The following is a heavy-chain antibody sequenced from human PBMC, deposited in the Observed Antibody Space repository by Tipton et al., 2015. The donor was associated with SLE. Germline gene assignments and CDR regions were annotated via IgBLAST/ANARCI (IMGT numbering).Heavy chain of an antibody. Sequence: SLRLSCAASGFTFRNYWMHWVRQAPGKGLVWVSYINVDGGSTSYADSVNGRVSISRDNAKNSLYLQMNSLRAEDTAVYYCARGDTGIAAAGRCWFDPWGQGTRVRVSS. CDR3: ARGDTGIAAAGRCWFDP. D-gene: IGHD6-13*01. J-gene: IGHJ5*02. CDR1: GFTFRNYW. V-gene: IGHV3-74*01. CDR2: INVDGGST.